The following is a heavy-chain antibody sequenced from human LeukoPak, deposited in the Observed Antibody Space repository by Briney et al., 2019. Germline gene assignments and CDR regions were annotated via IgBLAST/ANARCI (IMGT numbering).Heavy chain of an antibody. CDR2: ISAYNGNT. Sequence: ASVKVSCKASGYTFTSYGISWVRQAPGQGLEWMGWISAYNGNTNYAQKLQGRVTMTTDTSTSTAYMEPRSLRSEDTAVYYCARAIAVAGKGRAFVIWGQGTMVTVSS. D-gene: IGHD6-19*01. J-gene: IGHJ3*02. CDR1: GYTFTSYG. V-gene: IGHV1-18*01. CDR3: ARAIAVAGKGRAFVI.